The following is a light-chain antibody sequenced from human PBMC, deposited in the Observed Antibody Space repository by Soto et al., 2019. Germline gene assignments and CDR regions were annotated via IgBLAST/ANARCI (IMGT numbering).Light chain of an antibody. CDR3: QRYGSSPPFT. CDR2: DTS. Sequence: EIVLTQSPATLSLSPGERATLSCRASQSVSSYLAWYQQKPGQAPRLLIYDTSTRATGTPARFSGSGSGTDFTLTISRLEPEDFAVYFCQRYGSSPPFTFGQGTKVDIK. V-gene: IGKV3-20*01. J-gene: IGKJ2*01. CDR1: QSVSSY.